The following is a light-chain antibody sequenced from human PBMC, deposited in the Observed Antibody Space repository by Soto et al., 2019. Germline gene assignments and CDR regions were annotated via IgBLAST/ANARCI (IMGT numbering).Light chain of an antibody. V-gene: IGKV1-5*03. CDR2: KAS. CDR1: QTISTL. CDR3: QQYSTYPWT. Sequence: DIQMTQSPSTLSASVGDRVTITCRASQTISTLLAWYQQRPGKAPNLLISKASSLESGVPSRFSGSGSGTEFTLTISCLQPDDFATYFCQQYSTYPWTFGQGTKVEVK. J-gene: IGKJ1*01.